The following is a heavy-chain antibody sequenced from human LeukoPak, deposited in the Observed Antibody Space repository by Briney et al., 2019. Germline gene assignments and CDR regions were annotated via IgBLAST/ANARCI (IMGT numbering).Heavy chain of an antibody. CDR2: ISSSSAYI. V-gene: IGHV3-21*01. CDR3: ARHLSGVTGYTYGRGIDY. D-gene: IGHD5-18*01. Sequence: GGSLRLSCAVSGFTFSDQIMNWVRQAPGKGLEWVSSISSSSAYIYYADSVKGRFTISRDNARNSLYLQMNSLRAEDTAVYYCARHLSGVTGYTYGRGIDYWGQGTLVTVSS. J-gene: IGHJ4*02. CDR1: GFTFSDQI.